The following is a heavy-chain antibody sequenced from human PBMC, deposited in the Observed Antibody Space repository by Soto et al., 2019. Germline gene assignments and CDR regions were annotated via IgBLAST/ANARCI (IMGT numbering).Heavy chain of an antibody. J-gene: IGHJ4*02. D-gene: IGHD6-13*01. CDR3: ARAAAAGYLYYFDY. Sequence: SETLSLTCTVSGGSISSGGYYWSWIRQHPGKGLEWIGYTYYSGSTYYNPSLKSRVTISVDTSKNQFSLKLSSVTAADTAVYYCARAAAAGYLYYFDYWGQGTLVTVSS. V-gene: IGHV4-31*03. CDR1: GGSISSGGYY. CDR2: TYYSGST.